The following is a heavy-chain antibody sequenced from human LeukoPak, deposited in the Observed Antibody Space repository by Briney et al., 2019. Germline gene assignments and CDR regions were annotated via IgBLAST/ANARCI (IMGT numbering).Heavy chain of an antibody. Sequence: GGSLRLSCAASGFTFSSYAMSWVRQAPGKGREWVSGINWNGGSTGYADSVKGRFTISRDNAKNSLYLQMNSLSAEDTDLYYCARSKGAFDYWGQGTLVTVSS. D-gene: IGHD3-16*01. V-gene: IGHV3-20*04. CDR1: GFTFSSYA. J-gene: IGHJ4*02. CDR2: INWNGGST. CDR3: ARSKGAFDY.